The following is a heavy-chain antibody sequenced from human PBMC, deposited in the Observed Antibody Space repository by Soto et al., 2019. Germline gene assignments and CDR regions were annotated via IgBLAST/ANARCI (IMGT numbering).Heavy chain of an antibody. CDR2: INSDGSST. Sequence: GGSLRLSCAASGFTFSSYWMHWVRQAPGKGLVWVSRINSDGSSTSYADSVKGRFTISRDNAKNTLYLQMNSLRAEDTAVYYCAQIEQAAADDYYGMDVWGQGTTVTVSS. J-gene: IGHJ6*02. CDR3: AQIEQAAADDYYGMDV. CDR1: GFTFSSYW. D-gene: IGHD6-13*01. V-gene: IGHV3-74*01.